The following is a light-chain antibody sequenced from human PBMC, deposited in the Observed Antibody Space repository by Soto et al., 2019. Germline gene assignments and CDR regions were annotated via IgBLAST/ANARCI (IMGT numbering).Light chain of an antibody. CDR2: GAS. CDR3: QQRSSWPIT. J-gene: IGKJ5*01. Sequence: ENVLTQSPGTLSLSPGERATLSCRASESVSNIYVAWYQQKPGQAPRLLIYGASTRATGIPDRFSGSGSGTDFTLTISSLEPEDFAVYYCQQRSSWPITFGQGTRLEIK. CDR1: ESVSNIY. V-gene: IGKV3D-20*02.